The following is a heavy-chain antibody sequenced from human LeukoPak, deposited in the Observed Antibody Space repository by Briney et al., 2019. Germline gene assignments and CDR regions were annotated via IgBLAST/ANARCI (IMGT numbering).Heavy chain of an antibody. CDR1: GFTVSSNY. D-gene: IGHD3-22*01. V-gene: IGHV3-53*01. J-gene: IGHJ3*02. Sequence: PGGSLRLSCAASGFTVSSNYMSWVRQAPGKGLEWVSVIYSGGSTYYADSEKGRFTISRDNSKNTLYLQMNSLRAEDTAVYYCARETYYYDSSGYGSAFDIWGQGTMVTVSS. CDR3: ARETYYYDSSGYGSAFDI. CDR2: IYSGGST.